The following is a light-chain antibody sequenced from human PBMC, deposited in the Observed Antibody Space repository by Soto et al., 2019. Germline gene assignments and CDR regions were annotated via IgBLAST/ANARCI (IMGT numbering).Light chain of an antibody. CDR2: DVN. CDR1: SSDVGGYNF. V-gene: IGLV2-11*01. CDR3: CSFAGTYTHYV. Sequence: QSVLTQPRSVSGSPGQSVTISCTGTSSDVGGYNFVSWYQQHPGKAPKLMIYDVNKRPSGVPGRFSGSKSGNTASLTISGLQAEDESDYYCCSFAGTYTHYVFGTGTKV. J-gene: IGLJ1*01.